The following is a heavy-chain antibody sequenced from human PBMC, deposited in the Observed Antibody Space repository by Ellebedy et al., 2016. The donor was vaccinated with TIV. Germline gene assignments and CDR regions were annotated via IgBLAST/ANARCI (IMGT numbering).Heavy chain of an antibody. CDR1: GDSISRSSYY. J-gene: IGHJ6*02. V-gene: IGHV4-39*01. CDR3: ASHMRVYKYGMDV. Sequence: SETLSLTCTVSGDSISRSSYYWGWIRQPPGKGLEWIGSIYYSGSTYYNPSLNSRATISVDTSKNQFSLKLRSVTAADTAVYYCASHMRVYKYGMDVWGQGTTVTVSS. CDR2: IYYSGST.